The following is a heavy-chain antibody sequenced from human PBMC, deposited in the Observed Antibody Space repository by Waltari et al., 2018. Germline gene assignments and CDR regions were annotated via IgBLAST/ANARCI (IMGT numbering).Heavy chain of an antibody. V-gene: IGHV3-23*01. CDR3: AKGRYSSSWYMDY. CDR1: GFTFSSYA. J-gene: IGHJ4*02. Sequence: EVQLLESGGGLVQPGGSLRLSCAASGFTFSSYAMSWVRPAPGKGLEWVSAISGSGGSTYYADSVKGRFTISRDNSKNTLYLQMNSLRAEDTAVYYCAKGRYSSSWYMDYWGQGTLVTVSS. D-gene: IGHD6-13*01. CDR2: ISGSGGST.